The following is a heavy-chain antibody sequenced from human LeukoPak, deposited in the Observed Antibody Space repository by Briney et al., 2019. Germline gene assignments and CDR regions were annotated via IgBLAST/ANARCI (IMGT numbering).Heavy chain of an antibody. V-gene: IGHV4-39*01. Sequence: AETLSLTCTVSGGSISSSSYHWGWIRQPPGKGLEWIGTIYSSGSSYYNPSLKSRLTISVDTSRNQFSLKLSSVTASDTAVYYCATRYGSGTYPRYCFDSWGQGTLVTVSS. CDR1: GGSISSSSYH. CDR2: IYSSGSS. D-gene: IGHD3-10*01. CDR3: ATRYGSGTYPRYCFDS. J-gene: IGHJ4*02.